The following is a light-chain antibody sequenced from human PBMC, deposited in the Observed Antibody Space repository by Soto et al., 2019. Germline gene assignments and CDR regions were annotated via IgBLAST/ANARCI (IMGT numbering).Light chain of an antibody. J-gene: IGLJ1*01. Sequence: SYELTQPPSVSVSPGQTASITYSGDKLGDKYACWYQQKPGQSPVLVIYQDSKRPSGIPERFSGSNSGNTATLTISGTQAMDEADYYCQAWDSSTGVFGTGTKLTVL. CDR2: QDS. V-gene: IGLV3-1*01. CDR1: KLGDKY. CDR3: QAWDSSTGV.